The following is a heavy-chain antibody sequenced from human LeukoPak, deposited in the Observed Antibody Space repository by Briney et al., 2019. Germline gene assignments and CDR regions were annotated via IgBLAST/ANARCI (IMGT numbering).Heavy chain of an antibody. CDR3: AKTNLRLGYSSSWYAPGYFDY. CDR1: GFTFSSYA. V-gene: IGHV3-23*01. D-gene: IGHD6-13*01. CDR2: ISGSGGST. Sequence: GGSLRLSCAASGFTFSSYAMSWVRQAPGKGLEWVSAISGSGGSTYYADSVKGRFTISRDNAKNSLYLQMNSLRAEDTALYYCAKTNLRLGYSSSWYAPGYFDYWGQGTLVTVSS. J-gene: IGHJ4*02.